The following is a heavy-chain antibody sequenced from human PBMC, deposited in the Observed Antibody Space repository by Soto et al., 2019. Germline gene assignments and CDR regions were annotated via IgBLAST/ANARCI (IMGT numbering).Heavy chain of an antibody. V-gene: IGHV3-53*01. CDR3: ARVPTIFGVVTTSNGMDV. CDR2: IYSGGST. CDR1: GFTVSSNY. D-gene: IGHD3-3*01. J-gene: IGHJ6*02. Sequence: EVQLVESGGGLIQPGGSLRLSCAASGFTVSSNYMSWVRQAPGKGLEWVSVIYSGGSTYYAASVKGRFTTSRDNSKHTLYLPMNSLGVEDTAVYYCARVPTIFGVVTTSNGMDVWGQGTTVTVSS.